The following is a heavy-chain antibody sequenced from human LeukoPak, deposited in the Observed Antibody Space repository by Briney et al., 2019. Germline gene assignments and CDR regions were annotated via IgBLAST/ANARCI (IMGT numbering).Heavy chain of an antibody. CDR3: ARRNGYTFGDYFDY. V-gene: IGHV1-18*01. D-gene: IGHD3-16*01. CDR1: GYTFTSYG. Sequence: ASVKVSCKASGYTFTSYGISWVRQAPGQGLEWMGWISVYGGNTNYAQKLQGRVTMTTDTSTSTAYMELRSLRSDDTAVYYCARRNGYTFGDYFDYWGQGTLVTVSS. CDR2: ISVYGGNT. J-gene: IGHJ4*02.